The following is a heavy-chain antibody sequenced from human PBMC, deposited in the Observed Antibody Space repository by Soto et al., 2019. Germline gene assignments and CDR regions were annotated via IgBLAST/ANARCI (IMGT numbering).Heavy chain of an antibody. V-gene: IGHV3-23*01. D-gene: IGHD3-22*01. Sequence: GGSLRLSCAASGFSFSSYEMNWVRQAPGNGLEWVSAISDGGDTTYYADSVKGRFTISRDNSKNTLYLQMDSLRAEDTAVYYCAKNRGIIMIVESWGQGTLVTVSS. CDR3: AKNRGIIMIVES. CDR1: GFSFSSYE. J-gene: IGHJ4*02. CDR2: ISDGGDTT.